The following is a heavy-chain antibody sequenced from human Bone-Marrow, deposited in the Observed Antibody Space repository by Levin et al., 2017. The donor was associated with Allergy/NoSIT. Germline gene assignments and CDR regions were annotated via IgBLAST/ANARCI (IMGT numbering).Heavy chain of an antibody. J-gene: IGHJ5*02. D-gene: IGHD2-2*01. V-gene: IGHV4-59*01. CDR2: IYFTGSI. CDR1: GGSMSNYY. CDR3: ARLLSSSRNLYNWFDP. Sequence: GSLRLSCTVSGGSMSNYYWSWIRQPPGKGLEGMGYIYFTGSINYNPSLKSRVSISVDAPKNQFSLNLSSVTAADTAVYYYARLLSSSRNLYNWFDPWGQGTLVTVSS.